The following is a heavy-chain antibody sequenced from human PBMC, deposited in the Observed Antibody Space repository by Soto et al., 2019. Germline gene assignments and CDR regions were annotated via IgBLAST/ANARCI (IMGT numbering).Heavy chain of an antibody. CDR2: ISYDGISE. V-gene: IGHV3-30-3*01. CDR3: AGGSAGHSHAGSLVD. D-gene: IGHD6-25*01. CDR1: GFTFRTYA. J-gene: IGHJ1*01. Sequence: HPGGCLRLSCAASGFTFRTYAMHWVRQAPGEGPEWVAAISYDGISEYYADSVEGRFTISGDNSRNTLFLQMDSLTPDDTAVYFCAGGSAGHSHAGSLVDWGQVNRVTASS.